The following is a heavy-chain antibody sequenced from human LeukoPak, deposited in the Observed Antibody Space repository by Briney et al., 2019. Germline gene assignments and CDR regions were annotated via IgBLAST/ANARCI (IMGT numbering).Heavy chain of an antibody. V-gene: IGHV3-21*01. CDR3: ARAAYYGSGSYDY. Sequence: GGSLRLSCAASGFTFSSCSMNWVRQAPGKGLEWVSSISSSRSYIYYADSVKGRFTISRDSAKNSLYLQMNSLRAEDTAVYYCARAAYYGSGSYDYWGQGTLVTVSS. CDR1: GFTFSSCS. J-gene: IGHJ4*02. CDR2: ISSSRSYI. D-gene: IGHD3-10*01.